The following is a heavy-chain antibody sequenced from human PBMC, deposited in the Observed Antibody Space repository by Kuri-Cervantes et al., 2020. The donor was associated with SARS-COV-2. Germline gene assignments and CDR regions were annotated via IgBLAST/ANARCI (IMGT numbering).Heavy chain of an antibody. V-gene: IGHV4-39*01. CDR1: GGSISSSSYY. J-gene: IGHJ3*02. CDR2: IYYSGST. Sequence: SETLSLTPTVSGGSISSSSYYWGWIRQPPGKGLEWIGSIYYSGSTYYKPSLKSRVTISVDTSKNQFSLKLSSVTAADTAVYYCASKGQLEDAFDIWGQGTMVTVSS. CDR3: ASKGQLEDAFDI. D-gene: IGHD6-6*01.